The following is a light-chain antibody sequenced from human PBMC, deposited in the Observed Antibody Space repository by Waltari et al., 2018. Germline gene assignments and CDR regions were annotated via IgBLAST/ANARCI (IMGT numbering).Light chain of an antibody. Sequence: DIQLTQSPSFLSASVGDRVTITCRASQGISSYLAWYQQKPGKAPKLLFCAASPLQRGVLSSFSGSGSGTEFALTISSLQPEDFATYYCQQLNSSPHTFGQGTKLEIK. V-gene: IGKV1-9*01. J-gene: IGKJ2*01. CDR3: QQLNSSPHT. CDR1: QGISSY. CDR2: AAS.